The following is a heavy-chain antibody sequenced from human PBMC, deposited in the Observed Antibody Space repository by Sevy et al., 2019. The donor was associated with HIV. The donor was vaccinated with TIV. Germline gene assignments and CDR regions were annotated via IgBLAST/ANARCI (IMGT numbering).Heavy chain of an antibody. Sequence: GGSLRLSCAASAFTFSSYAMSWVRQAPGKGLEWVSSISGSGSFTYYADSVKGHFTISRDNSKNTLYLQMTSLRAEDTAVYYCAKEGQGEYYDSSGSFDYWGQGTLVTVSS. D-gene: IGHD3-22*01. J-gene: IGHJ4*02. CDR2: ISGSGSFT. V-gene: IGHV3-23*01. CDR3: AKEGQGEYYDSSGSFDY. CDR1: AFTFSSYA.